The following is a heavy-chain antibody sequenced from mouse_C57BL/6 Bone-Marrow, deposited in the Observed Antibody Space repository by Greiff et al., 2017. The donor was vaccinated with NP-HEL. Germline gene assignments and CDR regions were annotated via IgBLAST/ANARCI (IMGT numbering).Heavy chain of an antibody. CDR1: GYTFTSYG. D-gene: IGHD2-3*01. Sequence: VQLQQSGAELARPGASVKLSCKASGYTFTSYGISWVKQRPGQGLEWIGEIYPRSGNTYYNEKFKGKATLTADKSSSTAYMELRSLTSEDSAVYFCARGRWLLPYFDYWGQGTTLTVSS. CDR3: ARGRWLLPYFDY. J-gene: IGHJ2*01. CDR2: IYPRSGNT. V-gene: IGHV1-81*01.